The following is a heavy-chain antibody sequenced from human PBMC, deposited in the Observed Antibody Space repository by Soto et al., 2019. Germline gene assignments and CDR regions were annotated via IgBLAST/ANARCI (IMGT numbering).Heavy chain of an antibody. CDR3: ARVGVPATGADYLDF. Sequence: GGSLRLSCAASGFTLSSYGMHWVRQAPGKGLEWVAVIWYDGSNKYYADSVKGRFTISRDNSKNTLYLQMNSLRAEDTAVYYCARVGVPATGADYLDFWGPGALVTVSS. J-gene: IGHJ4*02. V-gene: IGHV3-33*01. CDR2: IWYDGSNK. D-gene: IGHD1-26*01. CDR1: GFTLSSYG.